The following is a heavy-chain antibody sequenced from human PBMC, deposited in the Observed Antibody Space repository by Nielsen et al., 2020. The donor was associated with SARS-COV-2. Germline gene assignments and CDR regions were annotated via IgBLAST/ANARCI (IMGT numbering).Heavy chain of an antibody. D-gene: IGHD5-12*01. Sequence: GASLIISCAASGFTFSDYYISWVRQSPGRGLELVSYINTPATIYYADSLKGRFTIPRDNPKNSLYLQMNSLRAEDTAVYYCARNGHGGYDWSPRYFDLWGRGTLVTVSS. J-gene: IGHJ2*01. CDR1: GFTFSDYY. CDR3: ARNGHGGYDWSPRYFDL. V-gene: IGHV3-11*01. CDR2: INTPATI.